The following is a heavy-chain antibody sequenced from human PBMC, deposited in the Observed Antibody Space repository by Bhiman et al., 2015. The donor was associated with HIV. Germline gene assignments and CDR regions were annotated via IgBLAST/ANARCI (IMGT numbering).Heavy chain of an antibody. Sequence: DEQLLESGGDLVQPGGALRLSCAASGFDFSAYGMAWVRQPPGGGLEWVSYIAGSGGGDATYYAASVKGRFTISRDNSKKMLYLQMNSLRAEDTALYCARPPRYFYASGIYSDDSFQYWGQGTQVTVSS. CDR2: IAGSGGGDAT. CDR1: GFDFSAYG. V-gene: IGHV3-23*01. D-gene: IGHD3-10*01. J-gene: IGHJ1*01. CDR3: RPPRYFYASGIYSDDSFQY.